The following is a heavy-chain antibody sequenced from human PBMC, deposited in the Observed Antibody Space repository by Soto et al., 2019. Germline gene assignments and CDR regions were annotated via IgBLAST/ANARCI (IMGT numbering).Heavy chain of an antibody. V-gene: IGHV4-59*01. CDR1: AGSISGYF. CDR3: ARYSAASGTYYFDY. Sequence: SETLSLTCTVSAGSISGYFWSWIRQPPGKGLAWIAYVYYRGSTNYNPSLKSRVTISVDTSKNQFSLKLSSVTAADTGVYYCARYSAASGTYYFDYWGQGTLVTVSS. J-gene: IGHJ4*01. D-gene: IGHD6-13*01. CDR2: VYYRGST.